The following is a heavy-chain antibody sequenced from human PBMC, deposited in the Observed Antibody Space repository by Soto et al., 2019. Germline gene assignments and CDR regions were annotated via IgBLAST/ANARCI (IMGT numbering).Heavy chain of an antibody. CDR2: ISYDGSNK. D-gene: IGHD3-3*01. J-gene: IGHJ4*02. Sequence: QVQLMESGGGVVQPGRSLRLSCAASGFTFSSYAMHWVRQAPGKGLEWVAVISYDGSNKYYADSVKGRFTISRDNSKNTLYLQMNSLRAEDTAVYYCARDFYDFWSGYSYYFDYWGQGTLVTVSS. CDR1: GFTFSSYA. V-gene: IGHV3-30-3*01. CDR3: ARDFYDFWSGYSYYFDY.